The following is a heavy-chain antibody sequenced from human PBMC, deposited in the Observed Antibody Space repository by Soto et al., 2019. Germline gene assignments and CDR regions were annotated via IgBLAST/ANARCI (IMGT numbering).Heavy chain of an antibody. CDR3: ARVRSITMIVAVINDAFDI. V-gene: IGHV1-2*02. CDR1: GYTFTGYY. CDR2: INPNSGGT. J-gene: IGHJ3*02. D-gene: IGHD3-22*01. Sequence: AASVKVSCKASGYTFTGYYMHWVRQAPGQGLEWMGWINPNSGGTNYAQKFQGRVTMTRDTSISTAYMELSRLRSDDTAVYYCARVRSITMIVAVINDAFDIWGQGTMVTV.